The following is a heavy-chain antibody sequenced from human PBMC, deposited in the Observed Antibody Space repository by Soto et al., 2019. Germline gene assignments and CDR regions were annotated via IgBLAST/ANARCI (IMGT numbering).Heavy chain of an antibody. CDR2: IYYSGST. CDR1: GGSISSSSYY. CDR3: ARQRYGDYVTYYMDV. D-gene: IGHD4-17*01. J-gene: IGHJ6*03. Sequence: SETLSLTCTVSGGSISSSSYYWGWIRQPPGKGLEWIGSIYYSGSTYYNPSLKSRVTISVDTSKNQFSLKLSSVTAADTAVYYCARQRYGDYVTYYMDVWGKGTTVTVSS. V-gene: IGHV4-39*01.